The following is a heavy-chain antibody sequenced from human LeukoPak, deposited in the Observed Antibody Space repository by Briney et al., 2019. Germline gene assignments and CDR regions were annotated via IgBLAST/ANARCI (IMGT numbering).Heavy chain of an antibody. CDR1: GFTVSSNY. Sequence: GGSLRLSCAASGFTVSSNYMSWVRQTPGKGLECVSVIYNGDSTEYADSVKGRFTISRHNSKNTLYLQMNSLRPEDTAVYYCARSIVAAKRHFYYYGMDVWGQGTTVTVSS. J-gene: IGHJ6*02. CDR3: ARSIVAAKRHFYYYGMDV. V-gene: IGHV3-53*04. CDR2: IYNGDST. D-gene: IGHD6-13*01.